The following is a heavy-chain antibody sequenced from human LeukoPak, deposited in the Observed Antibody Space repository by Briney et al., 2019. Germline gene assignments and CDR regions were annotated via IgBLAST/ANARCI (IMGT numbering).Heavy chain of an antibody. D-gene: IGHD6-13*01. CDR3: AREGIGPETDTFNI. CDR1: GGSISSIY. CDR2: INYSGST. V-gene: IGHV4-59*01. Sequence: SETLSLTCTVSGGSISSIYWSWIRQPPGKGLEWSGYINYSGSTNYNPSLKSRVTISVDTSKNQFSLKLSSVTAADTAVYYCAREGIGPETDTFNIWGQGTMVTVSS. J-gene: IGHJ3*02.